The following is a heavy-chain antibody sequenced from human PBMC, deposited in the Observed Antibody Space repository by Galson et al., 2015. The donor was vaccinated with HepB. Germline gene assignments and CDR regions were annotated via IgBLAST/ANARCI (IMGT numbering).Heavy chain of an antibody. CDR3: ARSSYDFWGRDYYYYYMDV. D-gene: IGHD3-3*01. CDR1: GYTFTSYA. V-gene: IGHV1-3*01. J-gene: IGHJ6*03. CDR2: INAGNGNT. Sequence: SVKVSCKAFGYTFTSYAMHWVRQAPGQRLEWMGWINAGNGNTKYSQKFQGRVTITRDTSASTAYMELSSLRSEDTAVYYCARSSYDFWGRDYYYYYMDVWGKGTTVTVSS.